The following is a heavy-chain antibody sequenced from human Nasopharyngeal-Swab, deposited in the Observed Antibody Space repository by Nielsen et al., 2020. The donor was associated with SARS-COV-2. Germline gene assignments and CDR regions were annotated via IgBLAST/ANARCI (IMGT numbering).Heavy chain of an antibody. J-gene: IGHJ4*02. V-gene: IGHV3-21*06. CDR2: ISSSVSYI. CDR3: ARLPSAWGRRDFDY. CDR1: GFTFSTYS. Sequence: GESLKISCAASGFTFSTYSMIWVRQAPAKGLEWVSWISSSVSYIYYADSVKGRFTISRDNAKHALYLQMSSLRAEDTAVYYCARLPSAWGRRDFDYWGQGTLVTVSS. D-gene: IGHD6-19*01.